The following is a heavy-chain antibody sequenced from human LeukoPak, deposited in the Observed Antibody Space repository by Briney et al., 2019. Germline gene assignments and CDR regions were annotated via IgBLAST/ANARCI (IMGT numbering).Heavy chain of an antibody. CDR3: AKWGLESDY. Sequence: GGSLRLSCAASGLTFNNYWMNWVRQAPGKGLEWVSAISGSGGSTYYADSVKGRFTISRDNSKNTLYLQMNSLRAEDTAVYYCAKWGLESDYWGQGTLVTVSS. J-gene: IGHJ4*02. V-gene: IGHV3-23*01. CDR2: ISGSGGST. D-gene: IGHD3/OR15-3a*01. CDR1: GLTFNNYW.